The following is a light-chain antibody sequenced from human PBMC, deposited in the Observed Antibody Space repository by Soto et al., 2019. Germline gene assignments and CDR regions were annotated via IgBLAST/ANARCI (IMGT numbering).Light chain of an antibody. V-gene: IGLV4-69*01. CDR3: QTWGADTLV. CDR2: VNTDGSH. J-gene: IGLJ1*01. CDR1: SGHRNYA. Sequence: QLVLTQSPSASASLGASVNLTCTLSSGHRNYAVAWHQQQPEKGPRYLMKVNTDGSHSKGDGIPDRFSGSSSGAERYLIISSLQSEDEADYYCQTWGADTLVFGTGTKVTVL.